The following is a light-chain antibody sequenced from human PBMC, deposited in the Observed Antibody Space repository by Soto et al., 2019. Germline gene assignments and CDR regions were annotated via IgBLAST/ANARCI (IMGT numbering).Light chain of an antibody. CDR3: SSYTSSNTLV. J-gene: IGLJ1*01. CDR1: TSDIGGYSY. CDR2: EVT. V-gene: IGLV2-14*01. Sequence: QSALTQPASVSASPGQSITISCTGTTSDIGGYSYVSWFQQHPGKAPKLMIYEVTNRPSGVSNRFSGSKSGSTASLTISGLQAEDEADYYCSSYTSSNTLVFGTGTKLTVL.